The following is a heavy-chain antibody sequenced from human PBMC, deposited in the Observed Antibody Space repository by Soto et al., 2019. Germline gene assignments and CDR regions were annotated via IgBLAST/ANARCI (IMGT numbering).Heavy chain of an antibody. CDR3: ARDRRDGSPNYYYGMDV. J-gene: IGHJ6*02. CDR2: ISYDGSNK. V-gene: IGHV3-30-3*01. Sequence: PGGSLRLSCAASGFTFSSYAMHWVRQAPGKGLEWVAVISYDGSNKYYADSVKGRFTISRDNSKNTLYLQMNSLRAEDTAVYYCARDRRDGSPNYYYGMDVWGQGTTVTVSS. CDR1: GFTFSSYA. D-gene: IGHD5-12*01.